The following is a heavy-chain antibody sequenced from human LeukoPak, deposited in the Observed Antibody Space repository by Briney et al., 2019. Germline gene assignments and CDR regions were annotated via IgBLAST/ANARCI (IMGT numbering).Heavy chain of an antibody. J-gene: IGHJ4*02. CDR1: GGSVSSYY. Sequence: SETLSLTCTVSGGSVSSYYWSWIRQPAGKGLEWIGRIYATGSTNYNPSLKSRVTMSVDTSKNQFSLNLNSVTAADTAVYYCARVGYSSGWYPLDYWGQGTLVTVSS. CDR3: ARVGYSSGWYPLDY. D-gene: IGHD6-19*01. V-gene: IGHV4-4*07. CDR2: IYATGST.